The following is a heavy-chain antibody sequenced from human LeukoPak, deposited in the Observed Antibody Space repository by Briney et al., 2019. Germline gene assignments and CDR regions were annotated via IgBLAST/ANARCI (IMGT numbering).Heavy chain of an antibody. V-gene: IGHV3-23*01. CDR1: GFTFSTFA. CDR2: INARDST. J-gene: IGHJ6*03. Sequence: GGSLRLSCAASGFTFSTFAMNWIRRAPGEGLEWVSSINARDSTYYADSVKGRFTISRDNSKNTLYLQMNSLRAEDTAVYFCAKSGSSYYSYYYMDVWGKGTTVTVSS. CDR3: AKSGSSYYSYYYMDV. D-gene: IGHD2-15*01.